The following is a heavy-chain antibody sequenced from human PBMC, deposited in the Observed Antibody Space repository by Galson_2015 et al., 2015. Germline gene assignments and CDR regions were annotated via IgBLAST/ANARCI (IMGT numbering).Heavy chain of an antibody. V-gene: IGHV3-21*01. CDR3: AGDRGYGDYVGVGY. D-gene: IGHD4-17*01. CDR2: ISSSGSYI. CDR1: GFTFSSYS. J-gene: IGHJ4*02. Sequence: SLRLSCAASGFTFSSYSMNWVRQAPGKGLEWVSCISSSGSYIYYADSVKGRFTISRDNAKNSLFLQMNSLRAEDTAVYYCAGDRGYGDYVGVGYWGQGTLVTVSS.